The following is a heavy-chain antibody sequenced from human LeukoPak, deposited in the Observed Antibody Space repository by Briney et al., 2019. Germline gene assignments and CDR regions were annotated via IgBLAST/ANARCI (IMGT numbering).Heavy chain of an antibody. D-gene: IGHD1-26*01. CDR2: INPNSGGT. Sequence: GASVKVSCKASGYTFTGYYMHWVRQAPGQGLEWMGWINPNSGGTNYAQKFQGRVTMTRDTSISTAYMELSRLRSDDTAVYYCAPTNRYSGSPFDYWGQGTLVTVSS. CDR1: GYTFTGYY. CDR3: APTNRYSGSPFDY. V-gene: IGHV1-2*02. J-gene: IGHJ4*02.